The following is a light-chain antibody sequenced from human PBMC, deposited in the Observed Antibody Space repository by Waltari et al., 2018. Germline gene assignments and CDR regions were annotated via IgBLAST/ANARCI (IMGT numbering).Light chain of an antibody. CDR3: QQYNKSPYT. V-gene: IGKV3-20*01. J-gene: IGKJ2*01. CDR1: PSLDSTY. CDR2: GAS. Sequence: IVLTQSPGTLSLSPGERASLPCRASPSLDSTYLAWYQLKPGQAPRLLIYGASSRAAGIPERFSGSGSGTDFTLTISRLEPEDFAVYYCQQYNKSPYTFGQGTKLRIK.